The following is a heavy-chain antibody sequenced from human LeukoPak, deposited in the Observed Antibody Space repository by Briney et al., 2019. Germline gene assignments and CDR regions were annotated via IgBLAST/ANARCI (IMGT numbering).Heavy chain of an antibody. J-gene: IGHJ5*02. D-gene: IGHD6-13*01. V-gene: IGHV4-39*01. CDR1: GGSISSSSYY. CDR3: ARVLSSSWYNWFDP. Sequence: SETLSHTCTVSGGSISSSSYYWGWIRQPPGKGLEWIGSIYYSGSTYYNPSLKSRVTISVDTSKNQFSLKLSSVTAADTAVYYCARVLSSSWYNWFDPWGQGTLVTVSS. CDR2: IYYSGST.